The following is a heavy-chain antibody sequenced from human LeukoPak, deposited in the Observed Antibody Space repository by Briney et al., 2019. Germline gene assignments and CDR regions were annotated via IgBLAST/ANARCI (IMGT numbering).Heavy chain of an antibody. CDR3: AREEKGDFDY. Sequence: GASVKVSCKASGGTFSSYAISWVRQAPGQGLEWMGGIIPIFGTANYAQKFQGRVTITADESTSTAYVELSSLRSEDTAVYYCAREEKGDFDYWGQGTLVTVSS. J-gene: IGHJ4*02. CDR2: IIPIFGTA. V-gene: IGHV1-69*01. CDR1: GGTFSSYA.